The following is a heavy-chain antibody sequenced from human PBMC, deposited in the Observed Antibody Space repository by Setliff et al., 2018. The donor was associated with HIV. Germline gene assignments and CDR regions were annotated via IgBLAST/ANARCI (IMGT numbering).Heavy chain of an antibody. D-gene: IGHD6-19*01. J-gene: IGHJ6*02. CDR3: AKGQQWLVAGPRDGMDV. CDR2: ISGSCGST. CDR1: GFTFSSYA. V-gene: IGHV3-23*01. Sequence: QPGGSLRLSCAAPGFTFSSYAMSWVRQAPGKGLEWVSAISGSCGSTYYADSVKGRFTISRDNSKTTLYLQMNSLRAEDTAVYYCAKGQQWLVAGPRDGMDVWGQGTTVTVSS.